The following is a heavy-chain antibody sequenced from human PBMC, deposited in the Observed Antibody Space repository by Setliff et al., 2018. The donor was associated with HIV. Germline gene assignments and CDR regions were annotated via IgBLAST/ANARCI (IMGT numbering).Heavy chain of an antibody. CDR2: IYNSAST. V-gene: IGHV4-59*08. J-gene: IGHJ4*02. CDR1: GGSISFSD. Sequence: PSETLSLTCTVSGGSISFSDWSWIRQPPGKGLEWIGYIYNSASTSYNPSLKSRVTISVDTSKNQFSLKLSSVTAADTAVYYCARHSPSDYWGQGTLVTVSS. CDR3: ARHSPSDY.